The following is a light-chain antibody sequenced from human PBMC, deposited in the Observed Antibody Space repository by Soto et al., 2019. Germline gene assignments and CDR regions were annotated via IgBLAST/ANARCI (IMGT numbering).Light chain of an antibody. CDR3: SSFTTISTFVV. J-gene: IGLJ2*01. Sequence: QSVLTQPASVSGSPGQSITISCTGTSTDIGAYNYVSWYQQHPGKAPKLMIYDVSNRPSGVSDRFSGSKSGNAASLTISGLQAEDEADYYCSSFTTISTFVVFGGGTKVTVL. CDR1: STDIGAYNY. V-gene: IGLV2-14*01. CDR2: DVS.